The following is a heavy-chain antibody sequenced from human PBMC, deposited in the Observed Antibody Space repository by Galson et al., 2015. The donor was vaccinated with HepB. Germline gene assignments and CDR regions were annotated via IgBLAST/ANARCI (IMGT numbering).Heavy chain of an antibody. Sequence: ETLSLTCTVSGGSMNTYFWSWIRQPPGKGLGWIGSIYYSGSTNYNPSLQSRVTISVDTSKNLFSLKLSSVTAADTAVYYCARQELAGKWVTPALVYWGQGTLVTVSS. V-gene: IGHV4-59*08. CDR1: GGSMNTYF. J-gene: IGHJ4*02. CDR2: IYYSGST. CDR3: ARQELAGKWVTPALVY. D-gene: IGHD1-7*01.